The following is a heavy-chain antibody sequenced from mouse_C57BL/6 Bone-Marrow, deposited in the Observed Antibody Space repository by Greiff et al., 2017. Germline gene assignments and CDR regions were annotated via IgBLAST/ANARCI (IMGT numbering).Heavy chain of an antibody. CDR2: ISDGGSYT. D-gene: IGHD2-4*01. CDR3: ASLYDYDAWFAY. V-gene: IGHV5-4*01. J-gene: IGHJ3*01. Sequence: EVQGVESGGGLVKPGGSLKLSCAASGFTFSSYAMSWVRQTPEKRLEWVATISDGGSYTYYPDNVKGRFTISRDNAKNNLYLQMSHLKSEDTAMYYCASLYDYDAWFAYWGQGTLVTVSA. CDR1: GFTFSSYA.